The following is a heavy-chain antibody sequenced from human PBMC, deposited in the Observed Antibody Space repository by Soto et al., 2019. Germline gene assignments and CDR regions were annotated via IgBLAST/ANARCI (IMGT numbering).Heavy chain of an antibody. J-gene: IGHJ6*02. V-gene: IGHV5-51*01. CDR1: GYSFTSYW. CDR3: ARHTSSSDSYYYYGMDVWGKYYGMDV. CDR2: IYPGDSDT. Sequence: PGESLKISCKGSGYSFTSYWIGWVRQMPGKGLEWMGIIYPGDSDTRYSPSFQGRVTISADKSISTAYLQWSSLKASDTAMYYCARHTSSSDSYYYYGMDVWGKYYGMDVWGQGTTVTVYS. D-gene: IGHD4-17*01.